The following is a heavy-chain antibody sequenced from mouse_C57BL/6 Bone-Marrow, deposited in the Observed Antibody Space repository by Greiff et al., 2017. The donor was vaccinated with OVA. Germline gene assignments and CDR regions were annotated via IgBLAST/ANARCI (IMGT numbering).Heavy chain of an antibody. J-gene: IGHJ4*01. CDR3: ARDRGDY. V-gene: IGHV7-3*02. CDR2: IRNKANGYTT. CDR1: GFTFTDYY. Sequence: EVKLVDSGGGLVQPGGSLRLSCATSGFTFTDYYMSWVRQPPGKALEWLGFIRNKANGYTTEYSASVKGRFTISRDNSQSILYLQMNTLRAEDSATYYCARDRGDYWGQGTSVTVSS.